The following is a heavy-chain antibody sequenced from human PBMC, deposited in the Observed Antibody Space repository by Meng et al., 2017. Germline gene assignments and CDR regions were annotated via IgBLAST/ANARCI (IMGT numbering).Heavy chain of an antibody. D-gene: IGHD6-6*01. CDR2: INHSGST. CDR1: GGSFSGYY. J-gene: IGHJ4*02. Sequence: LRQWGPGLLKPSETLSLPCAVYGGSFSGYYWSWIRQPPGKGLEWIGEINHSGSTNYNPSLKSRVTISVDTSKNQFSLKLSSVTAADTAVYYCARRGIAARPFYYWGQGTLVTVSS. V-gene: IGHV4-34*02. CDR3: ARRGIAARPFYY.